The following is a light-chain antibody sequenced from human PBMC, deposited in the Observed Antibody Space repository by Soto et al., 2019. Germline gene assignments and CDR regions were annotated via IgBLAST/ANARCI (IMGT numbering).Light chain of an antibody. CDR1: QSVSSY. V-gene: IGKV3-11*01. CDR3: QQRSNWPLT. J-gene: IGKJ4*01. CDR2: DAS. Sequence: EIVLTQSPATLSLSPGERATLSCRVSQSVSSYLAWYQQKPGQAPRLLISDASNRATGIPARFSGSGSGTDFTLTISSLEPEDFAVYYCQQRSNWPLTFGGGTKVEIK.